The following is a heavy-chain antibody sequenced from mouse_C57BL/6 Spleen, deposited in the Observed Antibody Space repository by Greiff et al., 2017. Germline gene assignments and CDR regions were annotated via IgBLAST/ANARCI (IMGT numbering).Heavy chain of an antibody. CDR1: GFTFTDYY. D-gene: IGHD2-4*01. Sequence: EVKVVESGGGLVQPGGSLSLSCAASGFTFTDYYMSWVRQPPGKALEWLGFIRNKANGYTTAYSASVKGRFTISRDNSQSILYLQMNALRAEDSATYYGARYSLYDYDHYFDYWGQGTTLTVSS. CDR3: ARYSLYDYDHYFDY. V-gene: IGHV7-3*01. J-gene: IGHJ2*01. CDR2: IRNKANGYTT.